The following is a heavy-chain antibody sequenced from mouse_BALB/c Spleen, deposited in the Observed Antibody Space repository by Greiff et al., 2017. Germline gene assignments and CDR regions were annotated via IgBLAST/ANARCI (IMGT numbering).Heavy chain of an antibody. D-gene: IGHD1-1*01. J-gene: IGHJ4*01. CDR2: ISSGGST. CDR3: ARGHYGSSYDYYAMDY. V-gene: IGHV5-6-5*01. CDR1: GFTFSSYA. Sequence: EVQRVESGGGLVKPGGSLKLSCAASGFTFSSYAMSWVRQTPEKRLEWVASISSGGSTYYPDSVKGRFTISRDNARNILYLQMSSLRSEDTAMYYCARGHYGSSYDYYAMDYWGQGTSVTVSS.